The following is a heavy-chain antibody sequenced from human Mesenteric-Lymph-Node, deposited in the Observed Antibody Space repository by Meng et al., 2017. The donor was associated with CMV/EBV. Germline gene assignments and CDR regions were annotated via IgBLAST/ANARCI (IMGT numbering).Heavy chain of an antibody. J-gene: IGHJ6*02. CDR1: GFTFEYYT. CDR3: AKHFSSSSVYSYYGIDV. D-gene: IGHD6-6*01. CDR2: ISWNGDRT. V-gene: IGHV3-43*01. Sequence: GESLKISCAASGFTFEYYTMHWVRQAPGKGLEWVSLISWNGDRTYYADSVKGRFTISRDNSENSLYLQMNSLTTEDTALYYCAKHFSSSSVYSYYGIDVWGQGSTVTVSS.